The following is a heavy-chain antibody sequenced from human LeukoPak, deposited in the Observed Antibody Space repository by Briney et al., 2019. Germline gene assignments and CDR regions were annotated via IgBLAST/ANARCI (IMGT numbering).Heavy chain of an antibody. Sequence: PESLSLTSTVSRGAITSYYWSWIRQPPGPRLEWIGCIYYSGSTNYTPSLKSRVTISVDTSKNQFSLKLSSVTAADTAVYYCARHLRSGSYYYYYGMDVWGQGTTVTVSS. CDR3: ARHLRSGSYYYYYGMDV. J-gene: IGHJ6*02. CDR1: RGAITSYY. CDR2: IYYSGST. D-gene: IGHD1-26*01. V-gene: IGHV4-59*08.